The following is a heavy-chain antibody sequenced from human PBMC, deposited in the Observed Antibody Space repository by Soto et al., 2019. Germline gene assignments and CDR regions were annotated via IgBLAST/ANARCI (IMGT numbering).Heavy chain of an antibody. J-gene: IGHJ4*02. Sequence: GPTLVNPTQTLTLTCTFSGFSFSPDGVGVGWIRQPPGKALEWLAVIYSNDHKRYSPSLKTRVSITKDTSKSQVVLTMTNMDPADTATYFCAHRLRVGTVTDGFDFWGQGILVTVSS. CDR1: GFSFSPDGVG. CDR2: IYSNDHK. V-gene: IGHV2-5*01. D-gene: IGHD2-21*02. CDR3: AHRLRVGTVTDGFDF.